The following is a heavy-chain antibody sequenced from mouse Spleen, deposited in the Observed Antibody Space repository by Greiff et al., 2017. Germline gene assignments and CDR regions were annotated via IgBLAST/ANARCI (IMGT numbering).Heavy chain of an antibody. CDR1: GYTFTTYW. Sequence: VKLMESGPELVRPGASVKMSCKAAGYTFTTYWMHWVKQRPGQGLEWIGMIDPSNSETSLNQKFKDKATLNEDKSSNTVYMQLSSLTSEDSAVYYCARQTDYFDSWGQGTSLTVSS. CDR3: ARQTDYFDS. J-gene: IGHJ2*03. D-gene: IGHD4-1*01. CDR2: IDPSNSET. V-gene: IGHV1S127*01.